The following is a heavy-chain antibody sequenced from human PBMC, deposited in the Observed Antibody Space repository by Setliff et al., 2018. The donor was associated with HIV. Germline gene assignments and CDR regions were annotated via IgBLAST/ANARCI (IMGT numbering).Heavy chain of an antibody. CDR1: GYTFTTYH. CDR2: INPRGGST. D-gene: IGHD6-13*01. J-gene: IGHJ4*02. CDR3: ATRIAAAQSLGY. Sequence: GASVKVSCKTSGYTFTTYHISWVRQVPGQGLEWMGIINPRGGSTNYAQRFRDRVTMTRNTSTSTVYMELSSLRSEDTAVYYCATRIAAAQSLGYWGQGTLVTVSP. V-gene: IGHV1-46*01.